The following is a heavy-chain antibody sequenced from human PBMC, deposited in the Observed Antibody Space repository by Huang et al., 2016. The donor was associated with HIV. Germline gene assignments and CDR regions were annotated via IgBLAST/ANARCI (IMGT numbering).Heavy chain of an antibody. J-gene: IGHJ4*02. CDR2: IDATGKT. CDR3: ARVATYTTSSYSRFFNY. D-gene: IGHD2-15*01. CDR1: GGSIRDFY. V-gene: IGHV4-4*07. Sequence: QVQLQESGPGLVKPSETLSLTCNVSGGSIRDFYWGWVRQPAGGGLEWIGRIDATGKTNYNPSLSSRVTLTVDMSKNQFSLSLTSMTAADTAVYYCARVATYTTSSYSRFFNYWGQGRLVTVSS.